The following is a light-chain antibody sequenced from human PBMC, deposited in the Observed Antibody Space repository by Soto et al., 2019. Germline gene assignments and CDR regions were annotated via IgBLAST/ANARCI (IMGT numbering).Light chain of an antibody. CDR1: RSDVGGYKS. J-gene: IGLJ1*01. V-gene: IGLV2-14*01. CDR2: DVS. CDR3: SSYTTSNTLV. Sequence: QSVLTQPASVSGSPGQSITISCTGTRSDVGGYKSVAWYQYNPGKAPKLMIYDVSKRPSGVSSRFSGSKSANTASLSISGLQTEDEADYYCSSYTTSNTLVFGTGTKLTVL.